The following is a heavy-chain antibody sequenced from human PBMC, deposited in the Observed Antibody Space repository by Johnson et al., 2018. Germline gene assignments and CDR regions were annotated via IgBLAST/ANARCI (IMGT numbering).Heavy chain of an antibody. CDR2: INSDGIST. Sequence: VQLVQSGGGLVQPGGSLRLSCAASGFTFSRYWMHWVRQAPGKGLVWVSRINSDGISTSYADSVKGRFTISRDNAKNTLYLQMNSLRAEDTAFYYCARELGSGAFDIWGQGTMVTVSS. V-gene: IGHV3-74*01. CDR3: ARELGSGAFDI. J-gene: IGHJ3*02. D-gene: IGHD7-27*01. CDR1: GFTFSRYW.